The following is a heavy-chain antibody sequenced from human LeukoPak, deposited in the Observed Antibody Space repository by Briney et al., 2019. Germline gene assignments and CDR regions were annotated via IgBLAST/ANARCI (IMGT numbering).Heavy chain of an antibody. D-gene: IGHD1-26*01. CDR3: ARDKEVGYYFDY. CDR2: ISSSSYI. Sequence: GGSLRLSCAASGFTFSSYSMNWVRQAPGKGLECVSSISSSSYIYYADSVKGRFTISRDNAKNSLYLQMNSLRAEDTAVYYCARDKEVGYYFDYWGQGTLVTVSS. CDR1: GFTFSSYS. J-gene: IGHJ4*02. V-gene: IGHV3-21*01.